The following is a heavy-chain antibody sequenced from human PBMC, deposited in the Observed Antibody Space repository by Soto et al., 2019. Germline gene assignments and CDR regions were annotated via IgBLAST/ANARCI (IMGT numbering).Heavy chain of an antibody. CDR3: ARGKIAHAFGP. CDR2: ISAYNGDT. CDR1: GYTFSNYG. V-gene: IGHV1-18*01. Sequence: QVQLVQSGAEVKKAGASVKVSCKASGYTFSNYGISWVRQAPGQGLEWMGWISAYNGDTNSAPKFQGRVTLTTDTSTSIADIELWSQKSDHTAEDHWARGKIAHAFGPRGQGALVTVCS. J-gene: IGHJ5*02. D-gene: IGHD2-21*01.